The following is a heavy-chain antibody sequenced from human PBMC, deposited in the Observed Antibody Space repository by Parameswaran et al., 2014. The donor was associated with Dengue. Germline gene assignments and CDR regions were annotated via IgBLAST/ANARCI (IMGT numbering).Heavy chain of an antibody. CDR2: LYYTGAT. Sequence: GWVRQAPGQGLEWMGSLYYTGATYYNPSLESRVTISVDTSKKQFSLKLRSVAATDTGVYYCARRDTPMAGYHRYYNDMDVWGQGTTVTVSS. D-gene: IGHD5-18*01. V-gene: IGHV4-39*01. CDR3: ARRDTPMAGYHRYYNDMDV. J-gene: IGHJ6*02.